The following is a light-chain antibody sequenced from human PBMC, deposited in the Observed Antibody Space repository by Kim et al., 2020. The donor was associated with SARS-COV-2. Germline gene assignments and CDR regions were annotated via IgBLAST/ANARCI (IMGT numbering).Light chain of an antibody. J-gene: IGLJ2*01. V-gene: IGLV3-1*01. CDR3: QAWDSGTAV. Sequence: SYELTQPPSVSVSPGQTASITCSGDKLGDKFACWYQQKPGQSPLLVIYQDTKRPSGIPERFSGSNSGNTATLTISGTQAMDEADYYCQAWDSGTAVFGGGTQLTVL. CDR1: KLGDKF. CDR2: QDT.